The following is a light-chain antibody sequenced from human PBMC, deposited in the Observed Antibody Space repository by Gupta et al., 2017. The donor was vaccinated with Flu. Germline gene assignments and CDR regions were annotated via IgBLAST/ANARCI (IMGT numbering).Light chain of an antibody. J-gene: IGLJ3*02. Sequence: QPVVTQPPSVSGAPGQRVTISCTGSSSNIGAAYDVNWYQQLPGTAPKLLIYGNNNRPSGVPDRFSGSRSGASASLAITGLQAEDEADYYCQSYDSSLSASVFGGGTRLTVL. CDR3: QSYDSSLSASV. V-gene: IGLV1-40*02. CDR2: GNN. CDR1: SSNIGAAYD.